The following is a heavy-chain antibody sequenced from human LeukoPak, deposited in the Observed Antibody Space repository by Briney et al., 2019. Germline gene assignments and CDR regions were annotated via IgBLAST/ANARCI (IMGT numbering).Heavy chain of an antibody. D-gene: IGHD3-3*01. J-gene: IGHJ4*02. Sequence: GSLRLSCAASGFTFSLYAMNWVRQAPGKGLEWVSYINSGSSDKHYTESVRGRFTISRDNAKKTLYLQMDSLRAEDTAVYYCARDTYEPGLIDFWGQGTLVSVSS. V-gene: IGHV3-21*05. CDR3: ARDTYEPGLIDF. CDR2: INSGSSDK. CDR1: GFTFSLYA.